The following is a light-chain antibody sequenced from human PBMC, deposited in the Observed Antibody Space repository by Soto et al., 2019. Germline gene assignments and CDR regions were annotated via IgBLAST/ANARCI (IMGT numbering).Light chain of an antibody. CDR3: LKYGSSPGWT. CDR1: QTVDSNF. J-gene: IGKJ1*01. CDR2: AAS. V-gene: IGKV3-20*01. Sequence: DIVLTQSPGTLSLSPGERATLSCRASQTVDSNFLAWYQQKPGQAPRLLIYAASTRATGIPDRFSGSGSGTDVTLTIGRLDPEDFAVYYCLKYGSSPGWTFGPGTKVEIK.